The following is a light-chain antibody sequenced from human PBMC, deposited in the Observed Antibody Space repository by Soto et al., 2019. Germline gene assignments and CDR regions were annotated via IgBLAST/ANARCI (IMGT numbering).Light chain of an antibody. CDR1: QSISSY. CDR3: QQYNSYPKT. CDR2: DAS. Sequence: DIQMTQSPSSLSASVGDRFTITCRASQSISSYLNWYQQKPGKAPKLLIYDASSLESGVPSRFSGSGSGTEFTLTISSLQPDDFATYYCQQYNSYPKTFGQGTKVDIK. V-gene: IGKV1-5*01. J-gene: IGKJ1*01.